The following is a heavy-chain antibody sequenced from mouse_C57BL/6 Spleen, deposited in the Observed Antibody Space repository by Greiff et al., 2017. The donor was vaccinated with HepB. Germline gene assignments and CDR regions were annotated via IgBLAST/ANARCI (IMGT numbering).Heavy chain of an antibody. J-gene: IGHJ1*03. CDR1: GFTFSDYG. D-gene: IGHD2-4*01. CDR3: AREGGLRTPCFDV. CDR2: ISSGSSTI. V-gene: IGHV5-17*01. Sequence: EVQLQESGGGLVKPGGSLKLSCAASGFTFSDYGMHWVRQAPEKGLEWVAYISSGSSTIYYADTVKGRFTISRDNAKNTLFLQMTSLRSEDTAMYYCAREGGLRTPCFDVWGTRTTVTVSS.